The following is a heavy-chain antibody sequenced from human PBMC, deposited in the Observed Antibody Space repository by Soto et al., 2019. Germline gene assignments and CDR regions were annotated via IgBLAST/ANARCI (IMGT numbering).Heavy chain of an antibody. Sequence: QVQQQQWGARLLKPSETLSLTCAEYGRSMSGYNWSWLRRSPVRGLEWIGEIGPTGDTNYGPSFMSRVTVSVDTSKYELSLRLTQVTAADTATYLCARNGVGFGFDIWGLGTMASVSS. J-gene: IGHJ3*02. CDR1: GRSMSGYN. V-gene: IGHV4-34*02. CDR3: ARNGVGFGFDI. D-gene: IGHD3-10*01. CDR2: IGPTGDT.